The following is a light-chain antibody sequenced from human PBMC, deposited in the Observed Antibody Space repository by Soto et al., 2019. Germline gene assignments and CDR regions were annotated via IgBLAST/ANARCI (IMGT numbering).Light chain of an antibody. Sequence: AIQLTQSPSSLSASVGDSVTITCRATQDISNTLAWYQHKPGRGPTLLIFVASTLESGVPSRFTGSGSGTHFTLTISSLQPEDFATYICQQCKGYPITFGQGTRVEV. CDR2: VAS. CDR3: QQCKGYPIT. CDR1: QDISNT. J-gene: IGKJ5*01. V-gene: IGKV1-13*02.